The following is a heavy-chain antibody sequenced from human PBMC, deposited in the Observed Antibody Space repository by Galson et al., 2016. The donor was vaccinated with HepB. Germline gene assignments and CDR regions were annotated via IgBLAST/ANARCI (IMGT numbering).Heavy chain of an antibody. CDR1: GFSFSIYG. CDR2: ISSSSSEM. V-gene: IGHV3-48*01. Sequence: SLRLSCAASGFSFSIYGMNWVRQAPVKGLEWVAYISSSSSEMSYADSVTGRFTISRDNAKNFLFLQMSGLGAEDTAVYYCVRGGAARPDYWGQGILVTVSS. J-gene: IGHJ4*02. CDR3: VRGGAARPDY. D-gene: IGHD6-6*01.